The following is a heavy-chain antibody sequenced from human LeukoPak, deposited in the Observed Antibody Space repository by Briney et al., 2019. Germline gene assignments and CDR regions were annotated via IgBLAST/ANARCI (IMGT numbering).Heavy chain of an antibody. J-gene: IGHJ6*03. CDR2: IYHSGRT. CDR3: ARGIQLWFGWDYYYYMDV. Sequence: SETLSLTCTVSGYSISSGYYWCWILQPPGKRLVWLWGIYHSGRTNYNPSLKSRVTISVDTSKIQFSLKLSSVTAADTAVYYCARGIQLWFGWDYYYYMDVWGKGTTVTVSS. CDR1: GYSISSGYY. D-gene: IGHD5-18*01. V-gene: IGHV4-38-2*02.